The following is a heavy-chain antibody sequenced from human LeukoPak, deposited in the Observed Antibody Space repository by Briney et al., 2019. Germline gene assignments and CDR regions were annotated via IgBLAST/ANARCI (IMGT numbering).Heavy chain of an antibody. CDR3: ARVSQVGISPYYYYGMDV. CDR1: GGSISSDY. CDR2: IYHSGST. V-gene: IGHV4-59*01. Sequence: SQTLSLTCTVSGGSISSDYWSWIRQPPGKGLEWIGHIYHSGSTNYNPSLKSRVTISVDTSRIQFSLKVTSVTAADTAVYYCARVSQVGISPYYYYGMDVWGQGTTVTVSS. D-gene: IGHD1-26*01. J-gene: IGHJ6*02.